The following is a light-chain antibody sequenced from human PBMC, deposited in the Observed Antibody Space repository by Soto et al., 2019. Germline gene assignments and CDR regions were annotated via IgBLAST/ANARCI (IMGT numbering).Light chain of an antibody. Sequence: QSVLTQPAFVSGSPGQSITISCSGTSSDVGSYNHVAWYQQFPGKTPKLIIYEVTYRPSGVSHRFSASKSGNTASLTISGLQAEDEADYYCISYTGSSTSYVFGTGTKVTVL. J-gene: IGLJ1*01. CDR3: ISYTGSSTSYV. CDR1: SSDVGSYNH. V-gene: IGLV2-14*01. CDR2: EVT.